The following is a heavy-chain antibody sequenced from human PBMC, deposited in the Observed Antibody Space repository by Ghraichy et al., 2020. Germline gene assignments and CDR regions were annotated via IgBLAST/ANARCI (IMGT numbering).Heavy chain of an antibody. J-gene: IGHJ6*04. CDR3: ARASRVVRFYYYDGMDV. D-gene: IGHD3-22*01. V-gene: IGHV3-48*02. CDR2: ITSSSRSI. CDR1: GFTLSSYN. Sequence: GALRLSCVGSGFTLSSYNMYWVRQSPGKGLEWISYITSSSRSIFYADSVKGRFTISRDNAKNSVSLQMTSLRDEDTAVYYCARASRVVRFYYYDGMDVWGKGTTVTVSS.